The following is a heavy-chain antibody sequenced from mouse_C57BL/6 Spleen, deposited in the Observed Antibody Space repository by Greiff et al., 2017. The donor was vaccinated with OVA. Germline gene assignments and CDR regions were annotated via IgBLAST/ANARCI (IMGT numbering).Heavy chain of an antibody. J-gene: IGHJ4*01. CDR2: ISGGGGNT. V-gene: IGHV5-9*01. D-gene: IGHD2-4*01. CDR1: GFTFSSYT. CDR3: ARHGGDYDGVYAMDY. Sequence: EVMLVESGGGLVKPGGSLKLSCAASGFTFSSYTMSWVRQTPEKRLEWVATISGGGGNTYYPDSVKGRFTISRDNAKNTLYLQMSSLRSEDTALYYCARHGGDYDGVYAMDYWGQGTSVTVSS.